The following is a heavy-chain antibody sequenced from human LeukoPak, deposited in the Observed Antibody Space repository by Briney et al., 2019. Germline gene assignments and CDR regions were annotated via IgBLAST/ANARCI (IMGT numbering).Heavy chain of an antibody. CDR2: IWFDGSNK. J-gene: IGHJ4*02. CDR1: GFTLSSYG. CDR3: ARDRDWGCSYCSY. V-gene: IGHV3-33*01. D-gene: IGHD7-27*01. Sequence: GGSLRLSCALSGFTLSSYGMQWVGQAPGKGLEWVAVIWFDGSNKYYADSVKGRFTISRDNSKNTLYLQMNSLRAEDTAVYYCARDRDWGCSYCSYWGQGTLVTVSS.